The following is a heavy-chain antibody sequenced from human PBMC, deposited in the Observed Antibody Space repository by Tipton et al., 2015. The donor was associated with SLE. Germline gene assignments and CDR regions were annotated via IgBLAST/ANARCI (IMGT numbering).Heavy chain of an antibody. D-gene: IGHD6-19*01. CDR2: IYYSGST. CDR1: GGSISSSYY. CDR3: AKTLAVAGTVDY. V-gene: IGHV4-39*07. J-gene: IGHJ4*02. Sequence: TLSLTCTVSGGSISSSYYWGWIRQPPGKGLEWIGSIYYSGSTYYNPSLKSRVTISVDTSKNQFSLKLSSVTAADTAVYYCAKTLAVAGTVDYWGQGTLVTVSS.